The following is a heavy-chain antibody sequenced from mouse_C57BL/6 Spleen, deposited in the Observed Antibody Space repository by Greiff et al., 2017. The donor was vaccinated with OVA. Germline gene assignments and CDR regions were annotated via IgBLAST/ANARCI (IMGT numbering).Heavy chain of an antibody. J-gene: IGHJ4*01. CDR3: SRSLNYYGSSYGGDAMDH. Sequence: VQLQQPGAELVKPGASVTLSCKASGYTFTSYWMHWVKQRPGRGLEWIGRIDPNSGGTKYNEKFKSKATLTVDKPSSPAYMQLSSLTSEDSAVYYCSRSLNYYGSSYGGDAMDHWGQGTSVTVSS. V-gene: IGHV1-72*01. D-gene: IGHD1-1*01. CDR2: IDPNSGGT. CDR1: GYTFTSYW.